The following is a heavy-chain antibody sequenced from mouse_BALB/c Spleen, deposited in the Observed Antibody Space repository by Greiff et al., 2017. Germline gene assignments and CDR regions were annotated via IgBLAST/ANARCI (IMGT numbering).Heavy chain of an antibody. CDR2: IDPSDSYT. CDR3: ARWRDSSGYYAMDY. D-gene: IGHD3-2*01. CDR1: GYTFTSYW. J-gene: IGHJ4*01. Sequence: QVQLQQSGAELVKPGASVKLSCKASGYTFTSYWMHWVKQRPGQGLEWIGEIDPSDSYTNYNQKFKGKATLTVDKSSSTAYMQLSSLTSEDSAVYYCARWRDSSGYYAMDYWGQGTSVTVSS. V-gene: IGHV1-69*02.